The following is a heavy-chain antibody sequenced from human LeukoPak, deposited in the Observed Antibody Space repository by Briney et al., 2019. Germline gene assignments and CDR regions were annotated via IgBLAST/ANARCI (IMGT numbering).Heavy chain of an antibody. D-gene: IGHD2-15*01. V-gene: IGHV3-48*01. J-gene: IGHJ4*02. CDR3: VRVKGSYFDY. CDR2: ISSSGSAI. Sequence: GGTLRLSCAASGFPLSSYSINWVRQAPGKGLEWVSYISSSGSAIYYVDSVKGRFTVSRDNAKNSLFLQMNSPRAEDTAVYYCVRVKGSYFDYWGQGALVTVSS. CDR1: GFPLSSYS.